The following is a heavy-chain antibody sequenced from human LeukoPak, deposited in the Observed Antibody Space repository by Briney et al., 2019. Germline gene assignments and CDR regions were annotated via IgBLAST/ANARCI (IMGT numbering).Heavy chain of an antibody. D-gene: IGHD3-22*01. CDR2: IYHAGST. Sequence: SETLSLTCTVSGGSISSGGYFWSWIRQHPGKGLEWIAHIYHAGSTHDDPSLRGRVAISLDTSANQFSLKLSSVTAADTAVYFCARATHYSASTGGPYMDVWGQGTTVTVSS. CDR1: GGSISSGGYF. CDR3: ARATHYSASTGGPYMDV. V-gene: IGHV4-31*03. J-gene: IGHJ6*03.